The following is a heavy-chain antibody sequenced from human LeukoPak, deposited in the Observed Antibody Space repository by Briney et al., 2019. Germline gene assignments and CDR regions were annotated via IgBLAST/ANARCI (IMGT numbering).Heavy chain of an antibody. CDR3: AKARYSSSRY. D-gene: IGHD6-13*01. CDR1: GFTFSSHG. J-gene: IGHJ4*02. V-gene: IGHV3-30*02. Sequence: GGSLRLSCAASGFTFSSHGMHWVRQAPGKGLEWVAFIRYDGSNKYYADSVKGRFTISRDNSKNTLYLQMNSLRAEDTAVYYCAKARYSSSRYWGQGTLVTVSS. CDR2: IRYDGSNK.